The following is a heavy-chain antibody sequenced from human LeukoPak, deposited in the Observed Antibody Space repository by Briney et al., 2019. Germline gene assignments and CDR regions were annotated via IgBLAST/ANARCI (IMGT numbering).Heavy chain of an antibody. D-gene: IGHD3-10*01. J-gene: IGHJ4*02. V-gene: IGHV1-18*04. CDR2: ISAYNGNT. CDR3: ARDFSKRHYYGSGSHLDY. Sequence: GASVKVSCKASGYTFTSYYMHWVRQAPGQGLEWMGWISAYNGNTNYAQKLQGRVTMTTDTSTSTAYMELRSLRSDDTAVYYCARDFSKRHYYGSGSHLDYWGQGTLVTVSS. CDR1: GYTFTSYY.